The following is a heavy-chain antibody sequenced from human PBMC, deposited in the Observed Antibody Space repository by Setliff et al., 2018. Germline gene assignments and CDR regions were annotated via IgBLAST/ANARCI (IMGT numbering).Heavy chain of an antibody. V-gene: IGHV4-39*01. CDR2: ISYSGTP. D-gene: IGHD2-15*01. Sequence: LSLTCTVSDDSFTSSRYYWGWIRQAPGSGLEWIGSISYSGTPYYNASVESRVTISIDTSRNQFSLELRSVTVADTATYYCVRPGGTTVVARHFDYWVPETLLVTVSS. CDR3: VRPGGTTVVARHFDY. CDR1: DDSFTSSRYY. J-gene: IGHJ4*03.